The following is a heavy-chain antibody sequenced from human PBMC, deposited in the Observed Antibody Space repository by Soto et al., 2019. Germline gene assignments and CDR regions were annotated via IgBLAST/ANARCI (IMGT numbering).Heavy chain of an antibody. CDR2: ISYDGSNT. J-gene: IGHJ4*02. CDR1: GLTFSSYG. V-gene: IGHV3-30*03. Sequence: GVSLRLSCAASGLTFSSYGMRSVRQAPGKGLEWVAIISYDGSNTYYADSVKGRFTISRDNAKNTVYLQMNSLRAEDTAMYYCVRDVEFQSFDYWGQGTLVTVSS. CDR3: VRDVEFQSFDY. D-gene: IGHD2-15*01.